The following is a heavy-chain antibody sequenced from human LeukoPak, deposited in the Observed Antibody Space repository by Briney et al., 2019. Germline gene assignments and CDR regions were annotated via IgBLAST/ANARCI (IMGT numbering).Heavy chain of an antibody. CDR3: AKDLGYSGSYTDC. CDR1: GFTFSSYV. D-gene: IGHD1-26*01. CDR2: ISYDGGNK. Sequence: TGGSLRLFCAASGFTFSSYVMHWVRQAPGKGLEWVAFISYDGGNKYYADSVKGRFTISRDNSKNTLYLQMNSLRTEDTAVYYCAKDLGYSGSYTDCWGQGTLVTVSS. V-gene: IGHV3-30*18. J-gene: IGHJ4*02.